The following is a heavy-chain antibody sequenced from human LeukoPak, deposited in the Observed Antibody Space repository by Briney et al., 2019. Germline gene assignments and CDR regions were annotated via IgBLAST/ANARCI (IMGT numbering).Heavy chain of an antibody. Sequence: ASVKVSCKASGGTFSSYAISWVRQAPGQGLEWMGGIIPIFGTANYAQKFQGRVTITTDESTSTAYMELSSLRSEDTAVYYCARGFPYCSSTSCFIPNWFDPWGQGTLVTVSS. CDR3: ARGFPYCSSTSCFIPNWFDP. D-gene: IGHD2-2*01. J-gene: IGHJ5*02. V-gene: IGHV1-69*05. CDR2: IIPIFGTA. CDR1: GGTFSSYA.